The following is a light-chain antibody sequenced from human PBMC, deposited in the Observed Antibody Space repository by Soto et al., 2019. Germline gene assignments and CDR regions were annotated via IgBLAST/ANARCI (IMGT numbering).Light chain of an antibody. V-gene: IGLV2-8*01. CDR3: SSYAGSSNV. Sequence: QSVLTQPPSASGSPGQSVAISCTGTSSDVGGYNYVSWYQQHPGKVPKLMIYEVNKRPSGVPDRFSGSKSGNTASLTVSGLQAEDEADYYCSSYAGSSNVFGTGTKGTVL. CDR2: EVN. J-gene: IGLJ1*01. CDR1: SSDVGGYNY.